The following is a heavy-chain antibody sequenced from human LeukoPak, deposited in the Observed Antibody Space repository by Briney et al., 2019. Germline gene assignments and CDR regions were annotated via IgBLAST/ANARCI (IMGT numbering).Heavy chain of an antibody. J-gene: IGHJ4*02. D-gene: IGHD4-17*01. CDR1: GGSIISSSYN. V-gene: IGHV4-39*01. CDR2: IYHSGTT. CDR3: ARHPTTVTNFDY. Sequence: SETLSLTCAVSGGSIISSSYNWGWIRQPPGKGLEWIGTIYHSGTTYYNPSLKSRVTISVDTSKNQFSLKLSSVTAADTAVYYCARHPTTVTNFDYWGQGTLVTVSS.